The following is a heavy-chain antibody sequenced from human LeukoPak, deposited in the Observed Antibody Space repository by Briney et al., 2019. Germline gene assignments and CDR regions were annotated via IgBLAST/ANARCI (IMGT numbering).Heavy chain of an antibody. CDR3: ARGPSGYHNT. V-gene: IGHV3-30*02. Sequence: GGSLRLSCAASGFTFSSYSMNWVRQAPGKGLEWVAFIRYDGSNKYYADSVKGRFTISRDNSKNTLYLQMNSLRAEDTAVYYCARGPSGYHNTGGQGTLVTVSS. CDR2: IRYDGSNK. CDR1: GFTFSSYS. J-gene: IGHJ4*02. D-gene: IGHD5-12*01.